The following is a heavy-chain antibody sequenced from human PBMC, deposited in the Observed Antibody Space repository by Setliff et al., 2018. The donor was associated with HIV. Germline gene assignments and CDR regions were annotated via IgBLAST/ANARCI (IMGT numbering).Heavy chain of an antibody. CDR2: INHSGST. D-gene: IGHD6-19*01. CDR3: ARSPRIGVAGEFEY. CDR1: GGSISSSSYY. J-gene: IGHJ4*02. V-gene: IGHV4-39*07. Sequence: SETLSLTCTVSGGSISSSSYYWSWIRQPPGKGLEWIGEINHSGSTNYNPSLNSRVTISVDTSKNQFSLKVNSVTAADTAVYYCARSPRIGVAGEFEYWGQGTLVTVSS.